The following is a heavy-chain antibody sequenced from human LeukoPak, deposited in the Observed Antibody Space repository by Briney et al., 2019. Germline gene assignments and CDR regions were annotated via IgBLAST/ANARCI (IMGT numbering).Heavy chain of an antibody. D-gene: IGHD3-10*01. CDR1: GFTFSSYA. CDR2: IKQNGSEK. Sequence: PGGSLRLSCAASGFTFSSYAMSWVRQAPGKGLEWVANIKQNGSEKNYVDSVKGRFSISRDNAKNSLYLQMNSLRVEDTAVYYCARDSSMLRGPLVIYYFDFWGQGTLVTVSS. V-gene: IGHV3-7*03. CDR3: ARDSSMLRGPLVIYYFDF. J-gene: IGHJ4*02.